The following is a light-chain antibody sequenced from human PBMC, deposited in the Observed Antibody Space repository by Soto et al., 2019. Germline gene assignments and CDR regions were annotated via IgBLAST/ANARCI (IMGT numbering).Light chain of an antibody. CDR2: EVS. J-gene: IGLJ1*01. CDR1: SIDVGSYNL. Sequence: QSVLTQPASVSGSPGQSFTFSSLGTSIDVGSYNLVSWYQQHPGKAPKLMIYEVSKRPSGVSNRFSGSKSGNTASLTISGLQAEDEADYYCCSYAGSSIPFGTGTKVTVL. V-gene: IGLV2-23*02. CDR3: CSYAGSSIP.